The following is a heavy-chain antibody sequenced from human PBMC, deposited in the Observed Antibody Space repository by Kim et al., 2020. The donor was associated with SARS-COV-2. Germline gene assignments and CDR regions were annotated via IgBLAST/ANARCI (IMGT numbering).Heavy chain of an antibody. CDR2: ITKSSATI. Sequence: GGSLRLSCATSGFTFSAYDMNWVRQAPGKGLEWLSFITKSSATIYYADSVEGRFTISRDNAKNSLFLQMKSLRDEDTALYYCVRDRMGGAFDMWGQGTVV. CDR3: VRDRMGGAFDM. D-gene: IGHD3-16*01. V-gene: IGHV3-48*02. CDR1: GFTFSAYD. J-gene: IGHJ3*02.